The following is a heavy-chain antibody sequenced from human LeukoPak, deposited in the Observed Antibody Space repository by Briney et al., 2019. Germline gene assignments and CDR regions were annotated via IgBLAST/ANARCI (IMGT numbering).Heavy chain of an antibody. Sequence: GGSLRLSCAASGFTFSSYAMSWVRQSPGKGLEWVANIKQDGSRKSYVDSVKGRFTISRDNAKNSLYLQMNSLRAEDTAIYYCTRVGYIDEGIDYWGQGTLVTVSS. D-gene: IGHD5-24*01. CDR1: GFTFSSYA. J-gene: IGHJ4*02. CDR3: TRVGYIDEGIDY. V-gene: IGHV3-7*04. CDR2: IKQDGSRK.